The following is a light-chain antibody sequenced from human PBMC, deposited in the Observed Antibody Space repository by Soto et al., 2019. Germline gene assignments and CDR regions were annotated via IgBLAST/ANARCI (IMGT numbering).Light chain of an antibody. V-gene: IGLV2-14*01. CDR1: SSDVGRYNY. CDR2: DVN. J-gene: IGLJ3*02. CDR3: SSYTSSSTWV. Sequence: QSALTQPASVSGSPGQSITISCTGTSSDVGRYNYVSWYQQHPGKAPKLMIYDVNNRPSGVSNGFSGSKSGNTASLTISGLQAEDEADYYCSSYTSSSTWVFGGGTKLTVL.